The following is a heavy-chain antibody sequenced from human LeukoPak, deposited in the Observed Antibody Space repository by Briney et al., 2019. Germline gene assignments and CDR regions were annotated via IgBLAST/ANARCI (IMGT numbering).Heavy chain of an antibody. CDR3: ARRPYVRSGWTSSGGSWFDP. V-gene: IGHV5-51*01. CDR2: IYPGDSDT. J-gene: IGHJ5*02. CDR1: GYSFTSYW. Sequence: GESLKISCKGSGYSFTSYWIGWVRQMPGKGLEWMGFIYPGDSDTRYSPSFQGRVTISADKSISTAYLQWSSLKASDTAMYYCARRPYVRSGWTSSGGSWFDPWGQGTLVTVSS. D-gene: IGHD6-19*01.